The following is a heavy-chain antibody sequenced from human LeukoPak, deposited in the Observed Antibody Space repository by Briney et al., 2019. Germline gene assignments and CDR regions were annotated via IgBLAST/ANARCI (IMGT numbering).Heavy chain of an antibody. CDR3: ARGGNFDI. Sequence: GASVKVSCKASGYTFTGYYMHWVRQAPGQGLEWMGWINPNSGGTNYAQKFQGRVTMTRDTSINTVYMEVTGLRSDDTAVYFCARGGNFDIWGQGTMVTISS. CDR2: INPNSGGT. D-gene: IGHD4-23*01. V-gene: IGHV1-2*02. J-gene: IGHJ3*02. CDR1: GYTFTGYY.